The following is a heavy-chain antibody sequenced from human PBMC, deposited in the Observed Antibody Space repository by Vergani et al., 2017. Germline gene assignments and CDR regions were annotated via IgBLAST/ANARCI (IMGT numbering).Heavy chain of an antibody. CDR2: IYTSGST. V-gene: IGHV4-61*02. D-gene: IGHD3-22*01. CDR1: GGSISSGSYY. J-gene: IGHJ4*02. CDR3: ARGLRVARRYYYDSSGYPPGTYYFDY. Sequence: QVQLQESGPGLVKPSQTLSLTCTVSGGSISSGSYYWSWIRQPAGKGLEWIGRIYTSGSTNYNPSLKSRVTISVDTSKNQFCLKLSSVTAADTAVYYCARGLRVARRYYYDSSGYPPGTYYFDYWGQGTLVTVSS.